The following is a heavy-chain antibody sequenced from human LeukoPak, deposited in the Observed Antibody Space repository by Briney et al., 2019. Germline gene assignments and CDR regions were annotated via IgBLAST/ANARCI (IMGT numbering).Heavy chain of an antibody. D-gene: IGHD2-15*01. Sequence: PSETLSLTCAVYGGSFSGYYWSWIRQPPGKGLEWIGEINHSGSTNFNPSLKSRVTISVDTSKNQFSLKLSSVTAADTAVYYCARPRISSGGNGYFDLWGRGTLVTVSS. J-gene: IGHJ2*01. CDR3: ARPRISSGGNGYFDL. CDR1: GGSFSGYY. V-gene: IGHV4-34*01. CDR2: INHSGST.